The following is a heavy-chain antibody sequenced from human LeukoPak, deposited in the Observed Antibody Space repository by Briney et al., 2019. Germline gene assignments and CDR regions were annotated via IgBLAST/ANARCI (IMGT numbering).Heavy chain of an antibody. CDR2: INHSGST. V-gene: IGHV4-34*01. CDR3: ARIEYCSSTSCSNIPLTFDY. Sequence: SETLSLTCAVYGGSFSGYYWSWIRQPPGKGLEWIGEINHSGSTNYNPSLKSRVTISVDTSKNQFSLKLSSVTAADTAVYYCARIEYCSSTSCSNIPLTFDYWGQGTLVTVSS. J-gene: IGHJ4*02. D-gene: IGHD2-2*01. CDR1: GGSFSGYY.